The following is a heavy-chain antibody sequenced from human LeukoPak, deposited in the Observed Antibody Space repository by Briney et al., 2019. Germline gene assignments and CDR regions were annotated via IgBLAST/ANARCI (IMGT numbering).Heavy chain of an antibody. V-gene: IGHV4-34*01. CDR2: INHSGST. Sequence: SETLSLTCAVYGGSFSGYYWSWIRQPPGKGLEWIGEINHSGSTNYNPSLKSRVTISVDTSKNQFSLNLSSVTAADTAVYYCAREVIGIDYYYYMDVWGKGTTVTVSS. J-gene: IGHJ6*03. CDR3: AREVIGIDYYYYMDV. CDR1: GGSFSGYY. D-gene: IGHD1-20*01.